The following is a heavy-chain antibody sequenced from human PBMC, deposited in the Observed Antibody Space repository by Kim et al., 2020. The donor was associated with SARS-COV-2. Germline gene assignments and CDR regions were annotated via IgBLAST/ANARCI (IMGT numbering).Heavy chain of an antibody. CDR1: GGSISSSGYY. D-gene: IGHD2-2*01. CDR3: ARHFLGTSIRFLGLCQFDY. J-gene: IGHJ4*02. Sequence: SETLSLTCTVSGGSISSSGYYWGWIRQPPGKGLEWIGSVYYTGSTYHNPSLKSRVTISVDTSKNQFSLKLSSVTAADTAMYYCARHFLGTSIRFLGLCQFDYWGQGTLVTVSS. V-gene: IGHV4-39*01. CDR2: VYYTGST.